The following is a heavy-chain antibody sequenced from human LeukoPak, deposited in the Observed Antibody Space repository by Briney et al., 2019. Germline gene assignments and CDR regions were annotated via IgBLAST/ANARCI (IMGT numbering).Heavy chain of an antibody. CDR1: GGTFSSYA. Sequence: ASVKVSCKASGGTFSSYAISWVRQAPGQGLEWMGGIIPIFGTANYAQKFQGRVTITADESTSTAYMELSSLRSEDTAVYYCARTSYYDSSGYYSLGAFDIWGQGTTVTVSS. V-gene: IGHV1-69*13. J-gene: IGHJ3*02. CDR2: IIPIFGTA. CDR3: ARTSYYDSSGYYSLGAFDI. D-gene: IGHD3-22*01.